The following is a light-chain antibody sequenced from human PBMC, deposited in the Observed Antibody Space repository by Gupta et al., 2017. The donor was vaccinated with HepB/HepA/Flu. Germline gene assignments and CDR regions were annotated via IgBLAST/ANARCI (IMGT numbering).Light chain of an antibody. CDR3: QQYNSWPWT. V-gene: IGKV1-5*03. J-gene: IGKJ1*01. CDR2: QAS. CDR1: QTIGSW. Sequence: DIQMTQSPSTLSASVGDRVTITCRAGQTIGSWLAWYQQKPGKAPNLLIYQASGLESGVPSRFSGSGSETEFTLTISSLQPDDFATYYCQQYNSWPWTFGQGTKLEIK.